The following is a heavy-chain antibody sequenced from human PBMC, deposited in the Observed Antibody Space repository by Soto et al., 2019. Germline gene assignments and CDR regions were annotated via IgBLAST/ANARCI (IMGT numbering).Heavy chain of an antibody. V-gene: IGHV4-30-4*01. J-gene: IGHJ5*02. CDR2: IYYSGST. CDR1: GGSISSGDYY. D-gene: IGHD3-22*01. CDR3: ARYRYDSSGYYSHWFDP. Sequence: SSETLSLTCTVSGGSISSGDYYWSWIRQPPGKGLEWIGYIYYSGSTYYNPSLKSRVTISVDTSKNQFSLKLSSVTAADTAVYYCARYRYDSSGYYSHWFDPWGQGTLVTVSS.